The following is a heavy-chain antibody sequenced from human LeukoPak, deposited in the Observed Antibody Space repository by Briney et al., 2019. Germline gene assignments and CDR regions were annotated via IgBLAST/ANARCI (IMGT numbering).Heavy chain of an antibody. CDR2: ISYDGSNK. V-gene: IGHV3-30*18. D-gene: IGHD3-10*01. J-gene: IGHJ6*02. Sequence: PGRSLRLSCAASGFTFSSYGMHWVRQAPGKGLEWVAVISYDGSNKYYADSVKGRFTISKDNSKNTLYLQMNSLRAEDTAVYYCAKGFRGPPPEFLNYGMDVWGQGTTVTVSS. CDR3: AKGFRGPPPEFLNYGMDV. CDR1: GFTFSSYG.